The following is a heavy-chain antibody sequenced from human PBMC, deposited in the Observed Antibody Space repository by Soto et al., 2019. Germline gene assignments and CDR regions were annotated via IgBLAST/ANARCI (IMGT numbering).Heavy chain of an antibody. Sequence: SETLSLTCTVSGGSISSSSYYWGWIRQPPGKGLEWIGSIYYSGSTYYNPSLKSRVTISVDTSKNQFSLKLSSVTAADTAVYYCARQQLAGVFDHWGQGTLVTVSS. D-gene: IGHD6-6*01. CDR2: IYYSGST. CDR3: ARQQLAGVFDH. CDR1: GGSISSSSYY. V-gene: IGHV4-39*01. J-gene: IGHJ4*02.